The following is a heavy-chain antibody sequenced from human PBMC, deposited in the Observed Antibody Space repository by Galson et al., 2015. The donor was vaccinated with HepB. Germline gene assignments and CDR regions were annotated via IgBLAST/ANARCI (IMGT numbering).Heavy chain of an antibody. Sequence: SVKVSCKAAGYTFTSYGISWVRQAPGQGLEWMGWISAYNGNTNYAQKLQGRVTMTTDTSTSTAYMELRSLRSDDTAVYYCARDCGGDCYSPRNDHFDYWGQGTLVTVSS. CDR2: ISAYNGNT. CDR1: GYTFTSYG. J-gene: IGHJ4*02. D-gene: IGHD2-21*02. V-gene: IGHV1-18*01. CDR3: ARDCGGDCYSPRNDHFDY.